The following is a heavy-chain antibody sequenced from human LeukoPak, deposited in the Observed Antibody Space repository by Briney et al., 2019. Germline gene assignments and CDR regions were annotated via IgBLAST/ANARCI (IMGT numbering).Heavy chain of an antibody. CDR3: ARQGDIVVVPAAGVWFDP. CDR2: INHSGST. V-gene: IGHV4-34*01. Sequence: SETLSLTCAVYGGSFSGYYWSWIRQPPGKGLEWIGEINHSGSTNYNPSLKSRVTISVDTSKNQFSLKLSSVTAADTAVYYCARQGDIVVVPAAGVWFDPWGQGTLVTVSS. CDR1: GGSFSGYY. D-gene: IGHD2-2*01. J-gene: IGHJ5*02.